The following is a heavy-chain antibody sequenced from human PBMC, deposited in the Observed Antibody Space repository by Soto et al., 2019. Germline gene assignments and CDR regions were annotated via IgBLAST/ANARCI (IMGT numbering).Heavy chain of an antibody. V-gene: IGHV3-23*01. CDR3: AKNWDTTSSSSSH. J-gene: IGHJ4*02. D-gene: IGHD6-6*01. CDR2: ISGTGGST. CDR1: GYTFSTDA. Sequence: EAQLLESGGGLVQPGGSLRLSCAASGYTFSTDAMSWVRQAPGKGLEWVSAISGTGGSTYYADSVKGRFTISRDNSKNTLYLQMNSLRAEDTAVYYCAKNWDTTSSSSSHWGQGTLVTVSS.